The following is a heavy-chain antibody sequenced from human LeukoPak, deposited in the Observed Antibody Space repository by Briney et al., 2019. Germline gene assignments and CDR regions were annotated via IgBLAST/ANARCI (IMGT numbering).Heavy chain of an antibody. V-gene: IGHV3-23*01. Sequence: PGGSLRLSCAASGFTFNSYAVNWVRQAPGKGLEWVSGISGGGGSTYYADSVKGRFTISRDNSKNTLYLQMNSLRAEDTAVYYCAGSYYNVFDYWGQGTLVTVSS. CDR3: AGSYYNVFDY. D-gene: IGHD3-10*01. CDR1: GFTFNSYA. CDR2: ISGGGGST. J-gene: IGHJ4*02.